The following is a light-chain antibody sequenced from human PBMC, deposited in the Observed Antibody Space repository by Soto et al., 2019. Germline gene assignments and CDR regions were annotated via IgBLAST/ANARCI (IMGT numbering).Light chain of an antibody. CDR3: SSYTGSSTYVV. Sequence: QLVLTQPASVSGSPGQSITISCTGTSSDVGGYNYVSWYQQHPGKAPKLMMYDVSNRPSGVSNRFSGSKSANTASLTISGLQAEDEADYYCSSYTGSSTYVVFGGGTKLTVL. V-gene: IGLV2-14*01. CDR1: SSDVGGYNY. CDR2: DVS. J-gene: IGLJ2*01.